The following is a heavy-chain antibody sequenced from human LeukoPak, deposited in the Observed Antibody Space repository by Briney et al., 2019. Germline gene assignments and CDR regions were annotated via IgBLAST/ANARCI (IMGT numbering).Heavy chain of an antibody. CDR2: ISWDGGST. V-gene: IGHV3-43*01. D-gene: IGHD6-13*01. J-gene: IGHJ4*02. CDR1: GFTFDDYT. Sequence: GGSLRLSCAASGFTFDDYTMHWVRHAPGKGLEWVSLISWDGGSTYYADSVKGRFTISRDNSKNSLYLQMNSLRTEDTALYYCAKSAIPYSSSWYDYFDYWGQGTLVTVSS. CDR3: AKSAIPYSSSWYDYFDY.